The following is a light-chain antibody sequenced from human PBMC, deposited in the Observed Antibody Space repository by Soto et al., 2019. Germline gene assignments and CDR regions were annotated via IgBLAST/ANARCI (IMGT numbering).Light chain of an antibody. V-gene: IGLV2-14*03. J-gene: IGLJ1*01. CDR2: DVS. Sequence: QSVLTQPASVSGSPGQSITISCTGTSSDVGGYNYVSWYPHHPGKAPKLMIYDVSNRPSGVSNRFSGSKSGNTASLTISGLQPEDEADYCSSYTTSNTRQIVFGTGTKLTVL. CDR1: SSDVGGYNY. CDR3: SSYTTSNTRQIV.